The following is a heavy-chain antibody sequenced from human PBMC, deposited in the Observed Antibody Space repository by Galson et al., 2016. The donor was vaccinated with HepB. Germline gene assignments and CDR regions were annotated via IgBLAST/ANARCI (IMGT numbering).Heavy chain of an antibody. CDR1: GFSLSTSGVC. D-gene: IGHD3-3*01. CDR3: AHTVCFWSGYYVHYYGMDV. V-gene: IGHV2-5*01. Sequence: PALVKPTQTLTLTCTFSGFSLSTSGVCVGWIRQPPGKALEWLALIYWNDDKRYSPSLRGRLTITKDTSQNQVVLTMTNMDPVDTATYYCAHTVCFWSGYYVHYYGMDVWGQGTTVTVSS. J-gene: IGHJ6*02. CDR2: IYWNDDK.